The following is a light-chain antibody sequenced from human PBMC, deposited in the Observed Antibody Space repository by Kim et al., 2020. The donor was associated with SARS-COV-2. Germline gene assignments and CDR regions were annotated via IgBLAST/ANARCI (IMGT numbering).Light chain of an antibody. CDR2: RNN. V-gene: IGLV1-47*01. Sequence: GPGVTISCSGSSSNIGRNYVYWYQQLPETAPKPLIYRNNPRPSGVPDRFSGSKSGTSASLAISGLRSEDEADYYCAAWDDSLSGWVFGGGTQLTVL. J-gene: IGLJ3*02. CDR1: SSNIGRNY. CDR3: AAWDDSLSGWV.